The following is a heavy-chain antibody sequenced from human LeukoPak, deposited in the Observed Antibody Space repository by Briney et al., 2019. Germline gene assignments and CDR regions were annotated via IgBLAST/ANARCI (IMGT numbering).Heavy chain of an antibody. CDR1: GGSISSYY. CDR2: IYYSGST. CDR3: ATGPEGGQQLLLWVFDI. V-gene: IGHV4-59*01. J-gene: IGHJ3*02. Sequence: PSETLSLTCTVSGGSISSYYWSWIRHPPGKGLEWIGYIYYSGSTNYNPSLKSRVPISVDPSKNQFSLKLSAVTAADTAVYYGATGPEGGQQLLLWVFDIWGQGTMVTVSS. D-gene: IGHD6-13*01.